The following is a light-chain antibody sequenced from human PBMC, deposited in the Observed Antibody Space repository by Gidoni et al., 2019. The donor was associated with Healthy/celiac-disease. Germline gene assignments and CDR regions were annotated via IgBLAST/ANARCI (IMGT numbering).Light chain of an antibody. J-gene: IGKJ1*01. Sequence: DFQMTQSPSSLSASVGDRVTITCRASQGIANSLAWYQQKPGKAPRLLLYDASRLESGVPSRFSGSRSGTDYTLTISSLQPEDFATYYCQQYYSTPQTFGQGTKVEIK. V-gene: IGKV1-NL1*01. CDR1: QGIANS. CDR2: DAS. CDR3: QQYYSTPQT.